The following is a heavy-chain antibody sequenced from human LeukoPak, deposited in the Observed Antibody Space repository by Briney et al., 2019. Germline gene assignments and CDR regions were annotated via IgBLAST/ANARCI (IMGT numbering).Heavy chain of an antibody. CDR2: IHTSGST. CDR3: ARDRYYCDSSGYSLFEY. CDR1: GVSISSYY. V-gene: IGHV4-4*07. Sequence: PSETLSLTCTVSGVSISSYYWSWIRQPAGKGLEWIGHIHTSGSTSYNPSLKSRVTMSVDTSENQFSLKLSSVTAADTAVYYCARDRYYCDSSGYSLFEYWGQGTLVTVSS. J-gene: IGHJ4*02. D-gene: IGHD3-22*01.